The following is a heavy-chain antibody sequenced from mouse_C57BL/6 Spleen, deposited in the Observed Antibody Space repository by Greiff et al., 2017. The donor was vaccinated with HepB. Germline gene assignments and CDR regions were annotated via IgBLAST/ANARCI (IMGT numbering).Heavy chain of an antibody. V-gene: IGHV1-9*01. J-gene: IGHJ4*01. CDR3: ARRYYGNHHDYAMDY. CDR2: ILPGSGST. D-gene: IGHD2-1*01. CDR1: GYTFTGYW. Sequence: QVQLQQSGAELMKPGASVKLSCKATGYTFTGYWIEWVKQRPGHGLEWIGEILPGSGSTNYNEKIKGKATFTADTSPNTAYMQLSSLTTEDSAIDYCARRYYGNHHDYAMDYWGQGTSVTVSS.